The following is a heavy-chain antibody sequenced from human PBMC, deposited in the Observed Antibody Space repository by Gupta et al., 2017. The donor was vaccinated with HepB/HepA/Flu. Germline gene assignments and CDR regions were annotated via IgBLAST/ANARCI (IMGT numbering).Heavy chain of an antibody. CDR2: ISGSGSGT. Sequence: EVQLLESGGGLVQPGGSLRLSCAASGLTFNNYAMTWVRQAPGRGLEWVSAISGSGSGTYYADSMKGRFTISRDNAKNTLYLQMNRLRAEDTAVYYCAKADNRYYYYYGMDVGGQGTMVTVSS. J-gene: IGHJ6*02. CDR1: GLTFNNYA. V-gene: IGHV3-23*01. D-gene: IGHD2/OR15-2a*01. CDR3: AKADNRYYYYYGMDV.